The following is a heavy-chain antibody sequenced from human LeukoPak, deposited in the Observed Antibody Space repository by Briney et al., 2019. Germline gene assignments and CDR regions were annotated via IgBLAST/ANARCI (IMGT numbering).Heavy chain of an antibody. CDR1: GFTFSSYG. CDR2: IRYDGSNK. J-gene: IGHJ4*02. V-gene: IGHV3-30*02. D-gene: IGHD2-21*02. CDR3: AKLNSVVTSATADY. Sequence: PGGSLRLSCAASGFTFSSYGMHWVRQAPGKGLEWVAFIRYDGSNKYYADSVKGRFTISRDNSKNTLYLQMNSLRAEDTAVYYRAKLNSVVTSATADYWGQGTLVTVSS.